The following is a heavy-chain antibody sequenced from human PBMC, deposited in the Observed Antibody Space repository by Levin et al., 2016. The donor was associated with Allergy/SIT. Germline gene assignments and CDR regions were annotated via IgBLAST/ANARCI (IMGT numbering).Heavy chain of an antibody. D-gene: IGHD6-6*01. V-gene: IGHV4-4*02. CDR1: GGPISSPNW. J-gene: IGHJ4*02. Sequence: SETLSLTCAVSGGPISSPNWWSWVRQSPGQGLEWIGEIFHTGKTKYNPSLYSRVTMSVDKSKNQFSLKLSSVTAADTAVYYCARVPRDSSFLHYFQRWGLGTLVTVSS. CDR2: IFHTGKT. CDR3: ARVPRDSSFLHYFQR.